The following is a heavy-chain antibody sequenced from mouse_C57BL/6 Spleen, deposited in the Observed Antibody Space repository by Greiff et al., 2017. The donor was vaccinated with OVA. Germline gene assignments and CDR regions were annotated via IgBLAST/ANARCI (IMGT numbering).Heavy chain of an antibody. V-gene: IGHV14-1*01. CDR1: GFNIKDYY. CDR2: IDPEDGDT. J-gene: IGHJ3*01. CDR3: TTFYDGYLAWFAY. D-gene: IGHD2-3*01. Sequence: EVKLQQSGAELVRPGASVKLSCTASGFNIKDYYMHWVKQRPEQGLEWIGRIDPEDGDTEYAPKFQGKATMTADTSSNTAYLQLSSLTSEDTAVYYCTTFYDGYLAWFAYWGQGTLVTVSA.